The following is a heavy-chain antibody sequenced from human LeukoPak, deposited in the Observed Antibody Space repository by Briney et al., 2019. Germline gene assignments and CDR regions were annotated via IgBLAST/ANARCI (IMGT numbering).Heavy chain of an antibody. CDR2: ISGSGGST. V-gene: IGHV3-23*01. CDR3: ASGYSSSWSGEYYFDY. J-gene: IGHJ4*02. Sequence: PGGSLRLSCAASGFTFSSYAMSWVRQAPGKGLEWVSAISGSGGSTYYADPVKGRFTISRDNSKNTLYLQMNSLRAEDTAVYYCASGYSSSWSGEYYFDYWGQGTLVTVSS. CDR1: GFTFSSYA. D-gene: IGHD6-13*01.